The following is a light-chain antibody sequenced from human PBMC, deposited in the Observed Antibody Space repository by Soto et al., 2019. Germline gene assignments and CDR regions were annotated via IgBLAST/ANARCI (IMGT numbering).Light chain of an antibody. Sequence: EVGMTQSPATLSVSPGESATLSCRASHSVSSSLAWYQQKPGQTPRLLIYGASTRANGVPARFSGSGSGTEFTLTIGSLQSEDFAVYYCQHYNTWPWTFGQGTKVEIK. CDR2: GAS. CDR1: HSVSSS. J-gene: IGKJ1*01. CDR3: QHYNTWPWT. V-gene: IGKV3-15*01.